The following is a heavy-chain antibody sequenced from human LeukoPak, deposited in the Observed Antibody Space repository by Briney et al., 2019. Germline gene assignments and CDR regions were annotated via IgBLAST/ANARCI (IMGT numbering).Heavy chain of an antibody. D-gene: IGHD3-22*01. Sequence: PGGSLRLSCAASGFTFSSYAMSWVRQAPGKGLEWVSAISGNGGSTFYTDAVKGRFTISRDNSKNTLYLQMNSLRAEDTAVYYCAKEYYYDSSGAFDYWGQGTLVTVSS. V-gene: IGHV3-23*01. CDR1: GFTFSSYA. J-gene: IGHJ4*02. CDR2: ISGNGGST. CDR3: AKEYYYDSSGAFDY.